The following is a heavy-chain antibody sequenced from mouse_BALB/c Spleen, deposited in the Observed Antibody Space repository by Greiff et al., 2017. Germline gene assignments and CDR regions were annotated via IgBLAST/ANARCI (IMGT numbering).Heavy chain of an antibody. V-gene: IGHV5-6-3*01. CDR3: ARGGANWDY. Sequence: EVQRVESGGGLVQPGGSLKLSCAASGFTFSSYGMSWVRQTPDKRLELVATINSNGGSTYYPDSVKGRFTISRDNAKNTLYLQMSSLKSEDTAMYYCARGGANWDYWGQGTTLTVSS. CDR1: GFTFSSYG. D-gene: IGHD4-1*01. J-gene: IGHJ2*01. CDR2: INSNGGST.